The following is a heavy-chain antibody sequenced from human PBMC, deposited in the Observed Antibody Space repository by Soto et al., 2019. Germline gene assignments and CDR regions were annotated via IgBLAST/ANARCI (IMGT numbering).Heavy chain of an antibody. Sequence: SETLSLTCTVSGGSISSSSYYWGWIRQPPGKGLEWIGSIYYSGSTYYNPSLKSRVTISVDTSKNQFSLKLSSVTAADTAVYYCARDAPDLHRLGWFDPWGQGTLVTVSS. V-gene: IGHV4-39*07. J-gene: IGHJ5*02. CDR1: GGSISSSSYY. CDR3: ARDAPDLHRLGWFDP. CDR2: IYYSGST.